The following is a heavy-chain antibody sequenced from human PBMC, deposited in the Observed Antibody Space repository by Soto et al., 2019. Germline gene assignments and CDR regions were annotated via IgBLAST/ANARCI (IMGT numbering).Heavy chain of an antibody. Sequence: QVQLVQSGAEVKKPGASVKVSCKASGYTFTSYAMHWVRQAPGQRLEWMGWINAGNGNTKYSQKFQGRVTITRDTSASTAYMELSSLRSEDTAVYYCARSEGYCSGGSCYLGGTLLYYYMDVWGKGTTVTVSS. CDR1: GYTFTSYA. CDR3: ARSEGYCSGGSCYLGGTLLYYYMDV. D-gene: IGHD2-15*01. V-gene: IGHV1-3*01. CDR2: INAGNGNT. J-gene: IGHJ6*03.